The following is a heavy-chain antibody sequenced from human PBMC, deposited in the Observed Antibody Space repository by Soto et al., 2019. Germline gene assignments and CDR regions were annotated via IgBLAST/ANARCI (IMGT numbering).Heavy chain of an antibody. V-gene: IGHV1-46*01. Sequence: GASVKVSCKASGYTFTSYYMHWVRQAPGQGLEWMGIINPSGGSTSYAQKFQGRVTMTRDTSTSTVYMELSSLRSEDTAVYYCARDGERVGATRDLGYWGQGTLVTVSS. J-gene: IGHJ4*02. D-gene: IGHD1-26*01. CDR3: ARDGERVGATRDLGY. CDR2: INPSGGST. CDR1: GYTFTSYY.